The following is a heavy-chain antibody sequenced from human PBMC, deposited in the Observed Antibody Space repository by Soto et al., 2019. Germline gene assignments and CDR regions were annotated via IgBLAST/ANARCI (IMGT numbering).Heavy chain of an antibody. J-gene: IGHJ6*03. CDR2: ISGSGGST. CDR1: GFTFSSYA. D-gene: IGHD1-26*01. Sequence: GGSLRLSCAASGFTFSSYAMSWVRQAPGKGLEWVSAISGSGGSTYYADSVKGRFTISRDNSKNTLYLQMNSLRAEDTAVYYCAKVALLSNYYYYYMDVWGKGTTVTVSS. V-gene: IGHV3-23*01. CDR3: AKVALLSNYYYYYMDV.